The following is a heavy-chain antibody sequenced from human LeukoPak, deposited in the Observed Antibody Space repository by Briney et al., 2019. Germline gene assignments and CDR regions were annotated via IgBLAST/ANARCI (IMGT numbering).Heavy chain of an antibody. D-gene: IGHD3-10*01. CDR2: ISYGGGNQ. V-gene: IGHV3-30*18. Sequence: GGSLRLSCAASGVTLSPYGMHWVRQAPGKGREGVAVISYGGGNQHYADSVKGRFIISRDNRRNTLYLKMNRQRTEDTAVYYCAKEGTPQVSTWYDLWGQGTQVIVSS. CDR1: GVTLSPYG. J-gene: IGHJ5*02. CDR3: AKEGTPQVSTWYDL.